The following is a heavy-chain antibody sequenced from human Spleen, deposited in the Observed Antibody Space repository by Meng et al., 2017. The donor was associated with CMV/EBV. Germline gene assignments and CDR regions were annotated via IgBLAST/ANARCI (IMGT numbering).Heavy chain of an antibody. Sequence: FRSYAINCVRQAPGQALQWVGGFIPMFGSATYAQKFQGRVTITTAESTNTAYMELSSLRSEDTAKYFCATGEGHCTGYSCQHMEYFQYWGQGTLVTVSS. CDR2: FIPMFGSA. D-gene: IGHD2-8*02. CDR3: ATGEGHCTGYSCQHMEYFQY. J-gene: IGHJ1*01. V-gene: IGHV1-69*05. CDR1: FRSYA.